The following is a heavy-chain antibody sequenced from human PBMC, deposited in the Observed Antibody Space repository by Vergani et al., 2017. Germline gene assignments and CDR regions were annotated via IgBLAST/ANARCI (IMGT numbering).Heavy chain of an antibody. Sequence: QVQLQESGPGLVKPSETLSLTCTVSGYSISSGDYWGWIRQPPGKGLEWIGSIYHSGSTYYNPSLKSRVTISVDTSKNQFSLKLSSVTAADPAVYSFARDSGFYVWVSYEAWFDPWGQGTLVTVSS. CDR1: GYSISSGDY. CDR2: IYHSGST. D-gene: IGHD3-16*01. J-gene: IGHJ5*02. V-gene: IGHV4-38-2*02. CDR3: ARDSGFYVWVSYEAWFDP.